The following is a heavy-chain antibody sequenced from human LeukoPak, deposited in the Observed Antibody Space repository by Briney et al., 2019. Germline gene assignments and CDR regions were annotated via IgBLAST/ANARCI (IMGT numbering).Heavy chain of an antibody. Sequence: PSETLSLTCAVYGGSFSGYYWSWIRQPPGKGLEWIGEINHSGSTNYNPSLKSRVTISVDTSKNQFSLKLSSVTAADTAVYYCARGNGYSYGYVDGSRGVDYWGQGTLVTVSS. J-gene: IGHJ4*02. D-gene: IGHD5-18*01. CDR2: INHSGST. CDR1: GGSFSGYY. V-gene: IGHV4-34*01. CDR3: ARGNGYSYGYVDGSRGVDY.